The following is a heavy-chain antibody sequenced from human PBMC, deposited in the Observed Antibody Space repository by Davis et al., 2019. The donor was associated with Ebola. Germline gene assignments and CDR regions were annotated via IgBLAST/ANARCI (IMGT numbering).Heavy chain of an antibody. Sequence: GGSLRLSCAASGFTFSSFGMHWVRQAPGKGLEWVAVISYDGSNEYYVDSAKGRFTISRDNSKNTLYLQMNSLRAEDTAMYYCARGGRDWVPDYWGQGTLVTVSS. V-gene: IGHV3-30*03. D-gene: IGHD3/OR15-3a*01. CDR1: GFTFSSFG. CDR2: ISYDGSNE. J-gene: IGHJ4*02. CDR3: ARGGRDWVPDY.